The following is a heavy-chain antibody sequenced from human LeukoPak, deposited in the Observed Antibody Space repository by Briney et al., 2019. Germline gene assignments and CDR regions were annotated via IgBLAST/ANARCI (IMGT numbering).Heavy chain of an antibody. CDR1: GFTFSSYW. Sequence: GGSLGLSCAASGFTFSSYWMSWVRQAPGKGLEWVANIKQDGSEKYYVDSVKGRFTISRDNAKNSLYLQMSSLGAEDTAVYYCASMGRYDYWGQGTLVIVSS. CDR2: IKQDGSEK. V-gene: IGHV3-7*01. J-gene: IGHJ4*02. CDR3: ASMGRYDY. D-gene: IGHD1-26*01.